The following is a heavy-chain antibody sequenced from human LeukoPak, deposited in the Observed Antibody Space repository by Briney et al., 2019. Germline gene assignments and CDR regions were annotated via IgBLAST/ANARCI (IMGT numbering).Heavy chain of an antibody. D-gene: IGHD3-22*01. Sequence: ASVKVSCKASGYTFTSYGISWVRQAPGQGLEWMGWISAYNGNTNYAQKLQGRVTITTDTSTSTAYMELRSLRSDDTAVYYCARDRNGGWYYYDSSGYYSDYWGQGTLVTVSS. CDR2: ISAYNGNT. CDR1: GYTFTSYG. CDR3: ARDRNGGWYYYDSSGYYSDY. V-gene: IGHV1-18*01. J-gene: IGHJ4*02.